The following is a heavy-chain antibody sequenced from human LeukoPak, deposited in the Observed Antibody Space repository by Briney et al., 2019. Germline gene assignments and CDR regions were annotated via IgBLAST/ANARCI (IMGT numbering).Heavy chain of an antibody. J-gene: IGHJ4*02. V-gene: IGHV3-7*01. CDR2: IKQDGSEK. D-gene: IGHD6-13*01. CDR1: GFTFSSYS. Sequence: GGSLRLSCAASGFTFSSYSMNWVRQAPGKGLEWVAKIKQDGSEKYYVDSVKGRFTISRDNAKNSLYLQMNSLRAEDTAVYYCARHGGDSSWFDYWGQGTLVTVSS. CDR3: ARHGGDSSWFDY.